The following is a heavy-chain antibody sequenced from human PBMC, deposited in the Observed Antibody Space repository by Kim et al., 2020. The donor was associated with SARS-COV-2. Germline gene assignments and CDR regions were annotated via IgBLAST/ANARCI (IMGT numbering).Heavy chain of an antibody. D-gene: IGHD3-10*01. Sequence: SETLSLTCTVSGGSISSYYWSWIRQPPGKGLEWIGYIYYSGSTNYNPSLKSRVTISVDTSKNQFSLKLSSVTAADTAVYYCAREIRITMVRGVIHWFDPWGQGPLVAVSS. CDR2: IYYSGST. V-gene: IGHV4-59*01. CDR3: AREIRITMVRGVIHWFDP. J-gene: IGHJ5*02. CDR1: GGSISSYY.